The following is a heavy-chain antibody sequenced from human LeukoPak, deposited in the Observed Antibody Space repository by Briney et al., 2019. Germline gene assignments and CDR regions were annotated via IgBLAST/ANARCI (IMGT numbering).Heavy chain of an antibody. CDR1: GYTFTSYD. V-gene: IGHV1-8*01. Sequence: ASVKVSCKASGYTFTSYDINWVRQATGQGLEWMGWMNPNSGNTGYAQKFQGRGTMTRNTSISTAYMELSSLRSEDTAVYYCARGPSYVVTFGGVINWFDPWGQGTLVTVSS. J-gene: IGHJ5*02. CDR3: ARGPSYVVTFGGVINWFDP. D-gene: IGHD3-16*01. CDR2: MNPNSGNT.